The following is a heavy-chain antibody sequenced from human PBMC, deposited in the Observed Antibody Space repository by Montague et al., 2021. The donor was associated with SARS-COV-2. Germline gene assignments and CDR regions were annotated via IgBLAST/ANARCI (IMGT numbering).Heavy chain of an antibody. CDR3: ARHRRYDVVTYYPDF. V-gene: IGHV4-39*01. CDR1: GGSFDSDNFF. D-gene: IGHD3-9*01. CDR2: ISNGGRT. Sequence: SQTLSLTCSVSGGSFDSDNFFWGWIRQPPGKRLEWIGVISNGGRTFDNPSLKSRVTISVHTSRNQLFLNVKSVTAADTAVYYCARHRRYDVVTYYPDFWGQGILVTVSS. J-gene: IGHJ4*02.